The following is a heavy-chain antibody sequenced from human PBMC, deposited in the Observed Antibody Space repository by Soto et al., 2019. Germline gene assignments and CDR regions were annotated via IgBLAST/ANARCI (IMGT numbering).Heavy chain of an antibody. CDR3: AVLIESRSSSFFDY. D-gene: IGHD6-6*01. CDR1: GFSLSTSGVG. Sequence: VSGPTLVNPTQTLTLTCTFSGFSLSTSGVGVGWIRQPPGKALEWLALIYWDDDNRYSPSLQSRLTITKDTSKNQVVLTMINMDPVDTATYYCAVLIESRSSSFFDYWGQGTLVTVSS. V-gene: IGHV2-5*02. J-gene: IGHJ4*02. CDR2: IYWDDDN.